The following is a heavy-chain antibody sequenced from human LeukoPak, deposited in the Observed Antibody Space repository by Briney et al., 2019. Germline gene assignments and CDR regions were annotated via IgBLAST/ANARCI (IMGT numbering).Heavy chain of an antibody. V-gene: IGHV3-23*01. CDR3: ARGAGSGSFYLDY. Sequence: GGSLRLSCAAPGFTFSSYAMSWVRKAPGKGLEWVPAISGSGGSTYYADSVKGRFTISRDNAKNSLYLQMNSLRAEDTAVYYCARGAGSGSFYLDYWGQGTLVTVSS. CDR2: ISGSGGST. D-gene: IGHD3-10*01. J-gene: IGHJ4*02. CDR1: GFTFSSYA.